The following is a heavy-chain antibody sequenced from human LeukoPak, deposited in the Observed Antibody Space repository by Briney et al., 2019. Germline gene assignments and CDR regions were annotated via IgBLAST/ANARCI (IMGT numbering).Heavy chain of an antibody. CDR2: IYYSGST. Sequence: SQTLSLTCTVSGGSISSGDYYWSWIRQPPGKGLEWIGYIYYSGSTYYNPSLKSRVTISVDTSKNQFSLKLSSVTAADTAVYYCARANGDSIYCYYYYMDVWGKGTTVTVSS. V-gene: IGHV4-30-4*08. CDR1: GGSISSGDYY. D-gene: IGHD4-17*01. J-gene: IGHJ6*03. CDR3: ARANGDSIYCYYYYMDV.